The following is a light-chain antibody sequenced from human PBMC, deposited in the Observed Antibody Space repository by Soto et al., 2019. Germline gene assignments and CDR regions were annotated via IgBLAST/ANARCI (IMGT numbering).Light chain of an antibody. V-gene: IGLV4-69*01. CDR1: SGHSSYA. J-gene: IGLJ2*01. Sequence: QSVLTQSPSASASLGASVKLTCTLSSGHSSYAIAWHQQQPEKGPRYLMNVNSDGSHSKGDGIPDRFSGSSSGAERYLTISRLQSEDEADYYCQTWGTGIVVFGGGTTLTVL. CDR3: QTWGTGIVV. CDR2: VNSDGSH.